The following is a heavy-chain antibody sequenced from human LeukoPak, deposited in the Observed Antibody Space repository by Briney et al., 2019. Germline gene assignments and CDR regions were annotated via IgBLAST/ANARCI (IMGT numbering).Heavy chain of an antibody. D-gene: IGHD3-10*01. CDR1: GFTFSSYS. V-gene: IGHV3-21*04. J-gene: IGHJ4*02. CDR3: AKDLDGSGSYYGPLDY. CDR2: ISSSSSYI. Sequence: GGSLRLSCAASGFTFSSYSMNWVRQAPGKGLEWVSSISSSSSYIYYADSVKGRFTISRDNAKNSLYLQMNSLRAEDTAVYYCAKDLDGSGSYYGPLDYWGQGTLVTVSS.